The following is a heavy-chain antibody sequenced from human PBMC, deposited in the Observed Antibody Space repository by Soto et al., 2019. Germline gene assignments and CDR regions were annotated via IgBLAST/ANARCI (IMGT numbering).Heavy chain of an antibody. V-gene: IGHV1-18*01. J-gene: IGHJ4*02. CDR3: ARPIAAAYWYSFDY. D-gene: IGHD6-13*01. CDR2: ISAYNGNT. CDR1: GYTFTSYG. Sequence: QVQLVQSGAEVKKPGASVKVSCKASGYTFTSYGISWVRQAPGQVLEWMGWISAYNGNTNYAQKLQGRVTMTTETSTSTAYLELRSLRSDDTAVYYCARPIAAAYWYSFDYWGQGTLVTVSS.